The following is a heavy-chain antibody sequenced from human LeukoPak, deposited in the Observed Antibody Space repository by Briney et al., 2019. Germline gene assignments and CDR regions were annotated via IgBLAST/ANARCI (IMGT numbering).Heavy chain of an antibody. V-gene: IGHV3-74*01. Sequence: GGSLRLSCAASGFTFSSYWMHWVRQAPGKWLVWVSRINSDGSSTSYADSVKGRFTISRDNAKNTLYLQMNSLRAEDTAVYYCARSKKQQLVHYDAFDIWGQGTMVTVSS. J-gene: IGHJ3*02. CDR2: INSDGSST. CDR1: GFTFSSYW. D-gene: IGHD6-13*01. CDR3: ARSKKQQLVHYDAFDI.